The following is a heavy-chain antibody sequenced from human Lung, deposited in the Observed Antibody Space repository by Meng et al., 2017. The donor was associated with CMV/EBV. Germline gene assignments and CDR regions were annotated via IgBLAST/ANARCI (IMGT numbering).Heavy chain of an antibody. CDR3: ARFQIGYVGACAI. CDR2: IDWDDDK. J-gene: IGHJ3*02. D-gene: IGHD5-12*01. Sequence: GPXLVXPTQTLTLTCTFSGFSLSTSGMRVSWIRQPPGQALEWLARIDWDDDKFYNTSLKTRLTVSKDTSANQVVFTMTNMDPVDTATYYCARFQIGYVGACAIWGTGTXIPVAS. V-gene: IGHV2-70D*14. CDR1: GFSLSTSGMR.